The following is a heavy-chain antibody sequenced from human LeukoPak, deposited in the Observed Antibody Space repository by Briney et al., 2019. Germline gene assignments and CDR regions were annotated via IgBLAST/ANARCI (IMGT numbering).Heavy chain of an antibody. CDR3: ARPGGSYLNWFDP. Sequence: GGSLRLSCAASGFTFSSYAMHWVRQAPGKGLEWVALISYDGSDKYYADSVQGRFTVSRDSSKNTLYLQMNSLRAEDTAVYYCARPGGSYLNWFDPWGQGTLVTVSS. J-gene: IGHJ5*02. V-gene: IGHV3-30*01. CDR2: ISYDGSDK. CDR1: GFTFSSYA. D-gene: IGHD3-16*01.